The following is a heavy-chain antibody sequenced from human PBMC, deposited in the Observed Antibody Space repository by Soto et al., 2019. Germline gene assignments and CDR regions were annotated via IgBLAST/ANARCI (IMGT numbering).Heavy chain of an antibody. CDR2: INPSGGST. CDR3: AKDYGDYGGSDY. D-gene: IGHD4-17*01. V-gene: IGHV1-46*01. Sequence: ASVKVSCKASGYTFTSYAMHWVRQAPGQRLEWMGWINPSGGSTSYAQKFQGRVTMTRDTSTSTVYMELSSLRSEDTAVYYCAKDYGDYGGSDYWGQGTLVTVSS. J-gene: IGHJ4*02. CDR1: GYTFTSYA.